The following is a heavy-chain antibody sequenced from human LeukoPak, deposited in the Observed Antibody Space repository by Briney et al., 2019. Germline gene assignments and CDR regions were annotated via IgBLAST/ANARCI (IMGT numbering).Heavy chain of an antibody. J-gene: IGHJ4*02. D-gene: IGHD4-17*01. CDR3: AKDTNLYYGDYVIR. CDR2: FSVSDKTT. Sequence: PGGSLRLSCAASGFTFTTYNMNWVRQTAGKGLEWVSGFSVSDKTTYYADSVKGRFIISRDNCKNTLYLQINSLGAEDTAVYYGAKDTNLYYGDYVIRWGQGTLVIVSA. V-gene: IGHV3-23*01. CDR1: GFTFTTYN.